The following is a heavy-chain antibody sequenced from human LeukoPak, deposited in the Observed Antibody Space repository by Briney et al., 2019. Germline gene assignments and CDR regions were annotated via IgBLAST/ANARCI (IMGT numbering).Heavy chain of an antibody. CDR3: AREGEYCSGRSCADFDY. CDR2: ISITSSYI. CDR1: GFTFSSYS. D-gene: IGHD2-15*01. J-gene: IGHJ4*02. V-gene: IGHV3-21*01. Sequence: PGGSLRLSCAASGFTFSSYSLNWVRQAPGKGLEWVSSISITSSYIYYADSVKGRFTISRDNAKNSLYLQMNSLRAEDTAVYYCAREGEYCSGRSCADFDYWGQGTLVTVSS.